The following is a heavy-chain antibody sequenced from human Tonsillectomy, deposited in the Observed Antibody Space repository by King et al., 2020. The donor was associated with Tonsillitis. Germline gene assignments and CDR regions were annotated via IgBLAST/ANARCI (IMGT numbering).Heavy chain of an antibody. J-gene: IGHJ4*02. V-gene: IGHV3-23*04. CDR2: ISGSGDST. Sequence: VQLVESGGGLVQPGGSLRLSCAASGFTFSNYAMSWVRQAPGKGLEWVSAISGSGDSTYYADSVKGRFTISRDNSKNTLYLQMNSLRAEATAVYYCAKEGYSYGRPFDYWGRGTLVTVSS. CDR3: AKEGYSYGRPFDY. D-gene: IGHD5-18*01. CDR1: GFTFSNYA.